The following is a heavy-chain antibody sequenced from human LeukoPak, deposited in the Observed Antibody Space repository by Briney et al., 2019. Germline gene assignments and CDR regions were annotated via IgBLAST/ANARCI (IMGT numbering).Heavy chain of an antibody. Sequence: ASVKVSCKASGYTFTGYYMHWVRQAPGQGLEWMGWINPNSGGTNYAQKFQGRVTMTRDTSISTAYMELSRQRSDDTAVYYCARAYSSGNTVPYYFDYWGQGTLVTVSS. J-gene: IGHJ4*02. CDR3: ARAYSSGNTVPYYFDY. CDR2: INPNSGGT. CDR1: GYTFTGYY. D-gene: IGHD6-19*01. V-gene: IGHV1-2*02.